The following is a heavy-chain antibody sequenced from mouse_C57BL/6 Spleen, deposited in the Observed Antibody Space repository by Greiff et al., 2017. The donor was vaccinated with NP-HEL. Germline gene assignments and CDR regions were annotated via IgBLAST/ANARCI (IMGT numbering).Heavy chain of an antibody. CDR3: ARQSGSSYGY. J-gene: IGHJ2*01. CDR1: GFTFSSYT. V-gene: IGHV5-9*01. D-gene: IGHD1-1*01. Sequence: DVHLVESGGGLVKPGGSLKLSCAASGFTFSSYTMSWVRQTPEKRLEWVATISGGGGNTYYPDSVKGRFTISRDNAKNTLYLQMSSLRSEDTALYYCARQSGSSYGYWGQGTTLTVSS. CDR2: ISGGGGNT.